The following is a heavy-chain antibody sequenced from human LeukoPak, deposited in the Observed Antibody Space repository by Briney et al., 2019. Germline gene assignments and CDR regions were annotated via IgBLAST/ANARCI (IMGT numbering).Heavy chain of an antibody. V-gene: IGHV4-61*01. CDR1: GYSISSGYY. Sequence: SETLSLTCTVSGYSISSGYYWSWLRQPPGKGLEWIGYIYYSGSTNYNPSLKSRVTISVDTSKNQFSLKLSSVTAADTAVYYCARPGRAYYYYYYMDVWGKGTTVTISS. J-gene: IGHJ6*03. CDR3: ARPGRAYYYYYYMDV. CDR2: IYYSGST.